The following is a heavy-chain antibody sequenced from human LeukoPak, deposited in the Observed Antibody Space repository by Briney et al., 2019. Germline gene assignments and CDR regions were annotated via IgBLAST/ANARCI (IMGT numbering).Heavy chain of an antibody. J-gene: IGHJ3*02. V-gene: IGHV3-21*01. Sequence: GGSLRLSCAASGFTFSSYSMNWVRQAPGKGLEWVSSISSSSSYIYYADSVKGRFTISRDNAKNSLYLQMNSLRAEDTAVYYCAREGRGGPDAFDIWGQGTMVTVSS. CDR1: GFTFSSYS. D-gene: IGHD3-16*01. CDR3: AREGRGGPDAFDI. CDR2: ISSSSSYI.